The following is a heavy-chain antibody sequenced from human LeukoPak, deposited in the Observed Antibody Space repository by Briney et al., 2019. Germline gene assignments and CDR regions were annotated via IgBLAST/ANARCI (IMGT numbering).Heavy chain of an antibody. CDR3: AGGRRAVARTFDY. V-gene: IGHV3-23*01. CDR2: ISGSGSST. D-gene: IGHD6-19*01. CDR1: GFTFSSYA. J-gene: IGHJ4*02. Sequence: GGSLRLSCAASGFTFSSYAMSWARQAPGKGLEWVSSISGSGSSTYYADSVKDRFTISRDNSKNTLYLQMNTLRAEDTAVYYCAGGRRAVARTFDYWGQGTLVTVSS.